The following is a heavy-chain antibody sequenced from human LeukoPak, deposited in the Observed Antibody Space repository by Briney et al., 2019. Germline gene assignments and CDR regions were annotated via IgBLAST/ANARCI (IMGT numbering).Heavy chain of an antibody. V-gene: IGHV1-69*05. J-gene: IGHJ4*02. CDR1: RGTFNKHA. Sequence: SVKVSCKASRGTFNKHAIKWVRQSPGQAFEWMGGIIPPFGTENYPHKFQGRVTITTDEVTNTAYMELLSLRSDDTAVYYCASAPSGFAGELSSWGQGTLVTVSS. CDR3: ASAPSGFAGELSS. CDR2: IIPPFGTE. D-gene: IGHD3-16*02.